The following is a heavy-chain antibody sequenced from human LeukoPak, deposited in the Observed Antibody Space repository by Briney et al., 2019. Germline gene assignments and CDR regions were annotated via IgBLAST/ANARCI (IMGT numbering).Heavy chain of an antibody. CDR1: GGSISSSSYY. J-gene: IGHJ4*02. CDR3: ARLGAPDSSGYTDDSFDY. D-gene: IGHD3-22*01. V-gene: IGHV4-39*07. CDR2: IYYSGST. Sequence: SETLSLTCTVSGGSISSSSYYWGWIRQPPGKGLEWIGSIYYSGSTYYNPSLKSRVTISVDTSKNQFSLKLSSVTAADTAVYYCARLGAPDSSGYTDDSFDYWGQGTLVTVSS.